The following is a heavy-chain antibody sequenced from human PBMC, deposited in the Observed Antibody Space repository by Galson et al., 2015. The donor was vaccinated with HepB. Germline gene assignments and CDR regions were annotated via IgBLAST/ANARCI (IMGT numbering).Heavy chain of an antibody. CDR1: GYTFTSYA. Sequence: SVKVSCKASGYTFTSYAMHWVRQAPGQRLEWMGWVNAGNGNTKYSQKFQGRVTITRDTSASTAYMELSSLRSEDTAVYYCARWAVAGTFDYWGQGTLVTVSS. CDR2: VNAGNGNT. CDR3: ARWAVAGTFDY. V-gene: IGHV1-3*01. J-gene: IGHJ4*02. D-gene: IGHD6-19*01.